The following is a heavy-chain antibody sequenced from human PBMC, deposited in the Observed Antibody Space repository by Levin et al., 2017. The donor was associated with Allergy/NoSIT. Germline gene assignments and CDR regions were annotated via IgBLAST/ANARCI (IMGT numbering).Heavy chain of an antibody. J-gene: IGHJ6*02. CDR1: GDSMSRSAHY. V-gene: IGHV4-39*01. CDR2: LSYSGST. Sequence: SSETLSLTCTVSGDSMSRSAHYWGWIRQSPGKGLEWIGTLSYSGSTFYNPSLKSRVSISADKSKSQFSLTLTSVRAADTSLYYCARQRGADGVDVWGQGTAVTVSS. D-gene: IGHD3-10*01. CDR3: ARQRGADGVDV.